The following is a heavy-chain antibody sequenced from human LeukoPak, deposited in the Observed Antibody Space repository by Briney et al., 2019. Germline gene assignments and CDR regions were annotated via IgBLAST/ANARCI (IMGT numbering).Heavy chain of an antibody. CDR2: INHSGST. CDR3: ARGPPYIVVVTAIGFFDY. CDR1: GLTVSSYS. V-gene: IGHV4-34*01. Sequence: GSLRLSCAASGLTVSSYSMNWIRQSPGKGLEWIGEINHSGSTNYNPSLKSRVTISVDTSKNQFSLKLSSVTAADTAVYYCARGPPYIVVVTAIGFFDYWGQGTLVTVSS. J-gene: IGHJ4*02. D-gene: IGHD2-21*02.